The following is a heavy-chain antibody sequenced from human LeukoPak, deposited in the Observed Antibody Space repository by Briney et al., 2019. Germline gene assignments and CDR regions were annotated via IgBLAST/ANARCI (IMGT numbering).Heavy chain of an antibody. Sequence: SVKVSCKASGGTFSSYAISWVRQAPGQGLEWMGGIIPIFGTANYAQKFQSRVTITADESTSTAYMELSSLRSEDTAVYYCARDAVKYSSSWSAYWGQGTLVTVSS. J-gene: IGHJ4*02. CDR2: IIPIFGTA. CDR1: GGTFSSYA. CDR3: ARDAVKYSSSWSAY. V-gene: IGHV1-69*13. D-gene: IGHD6-13*01.